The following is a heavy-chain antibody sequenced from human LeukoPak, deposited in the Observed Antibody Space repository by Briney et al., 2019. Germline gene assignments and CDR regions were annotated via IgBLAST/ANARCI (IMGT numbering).Heavy chain of an antibody. CDR3: AKAVAVSTTRLGPLDT. J-gene: IGHJ3*02. D-gene: IGHD3-22*01. CDR2: IYYSGST. V-gene: IGHV4-59*08. CDR1: GGSVSSYY. Sequence: SETLSLTCTVSGGSVSSYYWSWIRQPPGKGLEWIGYIYYSGSTNYNPSLKSRVTISVDTSKNQFSLKLSSVTAADMAVYYCAKAVAVSTTRLGPLDTWGQGTMVTVSS.